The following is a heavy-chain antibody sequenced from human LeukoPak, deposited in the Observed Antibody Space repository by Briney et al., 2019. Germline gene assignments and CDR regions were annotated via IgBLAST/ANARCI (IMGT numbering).Heavy chain of an antibody. CDR1: GGSISSGGYS. CDR3: ARVRSTYNWNDPNWFDP. V-gene: IGHV4-61*08. J-gene: IGHJ5*02. D-gene: IGHD1-1*01. CDR2: MYYSGST. Sequence: PSETLSLTCAVSGGSISSGGYSWWWVRQPPGKGLEWIGYMYYSGSTNYNPSLKSRVTISLDTSRNQFSLKLSSVTAADTAVYYCARVRSTYNWNDPNWFDPWGQGTLVTVSS.